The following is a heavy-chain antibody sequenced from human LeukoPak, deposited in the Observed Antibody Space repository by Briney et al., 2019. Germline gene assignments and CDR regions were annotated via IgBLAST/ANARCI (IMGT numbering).Heavy chain of an antibody. CDR3: AREGSSSASY. D-gene: IGHD6-6*01. Sequence: SETLSLTCTVPGGSISSHYGSWIRQPPGKGLEWIGYIYYSGSTNYNPSLKSRVTISVDTSKNQFSLKLSSVTAADTAVYYCAREGSSSASYWGQGTLVTVSS. J-gene: IGHJ4*02. CDR1: GGSISSHY. CDR2: IYYSGST. V-gene: IGHV4-59*11.